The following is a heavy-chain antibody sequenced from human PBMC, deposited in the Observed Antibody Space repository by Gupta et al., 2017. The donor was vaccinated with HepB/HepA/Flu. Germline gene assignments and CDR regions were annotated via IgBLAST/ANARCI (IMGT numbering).Heavy chain of an antibody. Sequence: QVQLQESGPGLVKPSETLSLTCTVSGGAVGSTTHFWIWIRQPPGKGLEWIGHVYYNGNTNYNPSLKSRDTISVDTSKNQFSLKVTSVTAADTSIYYCARAGYSPSKEIDYWGQGTLVTVSS. CDR1: GGAVGSTTHF. CDR3: ARAGYSPSKEIDY. CDR2: VYYNGNT. J-gene: IGHJ4*02. V-gene: IGHV4-61*01. D-gene: IGHD5-18*01.